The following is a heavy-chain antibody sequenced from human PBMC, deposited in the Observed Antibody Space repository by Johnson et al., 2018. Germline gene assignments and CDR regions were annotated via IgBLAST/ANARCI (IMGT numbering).Heavy chain of an antibody. Sequence: VQLVESGGGVVRPGGSLRLSCAASGFTFTKYAMSWVRPAPGKGLKWVSLISESGGRTHLADSVTGRFPIPRDNSRNTVYLEMNNLRPEDAAVYYCAKDVGSINYSDSSGYYSDGMDVWGQGTTVTVSS. CDR2: ISESGGRT. V-gene: IGHV3-23*04. CDR1: GFTFTKYA. J-gene: IGHJ6*02. CDR3: AKDVGSINYSDSSGYYSDGMDV. D-gene: IGHD3-22*01.